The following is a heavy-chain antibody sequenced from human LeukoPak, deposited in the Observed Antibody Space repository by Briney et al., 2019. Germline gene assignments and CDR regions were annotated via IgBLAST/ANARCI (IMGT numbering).Heavy chain of an antibody. CDR3: SRLAERDTIFVGDNWFDP. Sequence: GGSLRLSCTASGLNFGDYSMTWVRHAPGKGLEWVGVIRRKAFGGTTVYAASVKGRLTISRDDSKSIAYLQLNSLKTEDTALYYCSRLAERDTIFVGDNWFDPWGQGTLVTVSS. D-gene: IGHD3-3*01. CDR1: GLNFGDYS. V-gene: IGHV3-49*04. CDR2: IRRKAFGGTT. J-gene: IGHJ5*02.